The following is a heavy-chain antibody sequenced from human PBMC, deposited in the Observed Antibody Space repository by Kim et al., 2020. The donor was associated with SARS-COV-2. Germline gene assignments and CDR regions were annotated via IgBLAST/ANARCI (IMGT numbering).Heavy chain of an antibody. V-gene: IGHV3-23*01. J-gene: IGHJ4*02. CDR3: AKDSPIVVVISFYKTHLDY. Sequence: GRFTISRDNSKNTLYLQMNSLRAEDTAVYYCAKDSPIVVVISFYKTHLDYWGQGTLVTVSS. D-gene: IGHD3-22*01.